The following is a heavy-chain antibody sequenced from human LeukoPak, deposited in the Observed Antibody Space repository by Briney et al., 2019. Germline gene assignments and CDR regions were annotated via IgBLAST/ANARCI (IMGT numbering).Heavy chain of an antibody. D-gene: IGHD1-1*01. Sequence: PGGSLRLSCAASGFTFSSYSMNWVRQAPGKGLEWVSSISSSSSYIYYADSVKGRFTISRDNAKNSLYLQMNSLRAEDTAVYYCARDGSTGTHLGYYYYMDVWGKGTTVTVSS. CDR3: ARDGSTGTHLGYYYYMDV. CDR2: ISSSSSYI. CDR1: GFTFSSYS. V-gene: IGHV3-21*01. J-gene: IGHJ6*03.